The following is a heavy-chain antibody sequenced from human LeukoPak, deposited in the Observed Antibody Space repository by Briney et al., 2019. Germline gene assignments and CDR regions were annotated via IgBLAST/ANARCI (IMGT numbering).Heavy chain of an antibody. V-gene: IGHV5-51*01. J-gene: IGHJ1*01. CDR3: ARLRDSSGYYWYFQH. Sequence: GESLKISCKGSGYSFTSYWIGWVRQMPGKGLEWMGIIYPGDSDTRYSPSFQGQVTISADKSISTAYLQWSSLKASDTAMYYCARLRDSSGYYWYFQHWGQGTLVTVSS. D-gene: IGHD3-22*01. CDR2: IYPGDSDT. CDR1: GYSFTSYW.